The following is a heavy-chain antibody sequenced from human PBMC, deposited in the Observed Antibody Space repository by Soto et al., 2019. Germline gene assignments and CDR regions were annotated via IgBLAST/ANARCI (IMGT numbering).Heavy chain of an antibody. CDR2: IYYSGST. J-gene: IGHJ6*02. V-gene: IGHV4-39*01. CDR3: ASSGGDYYYYGMDV. D-gene: IGHD3-16*01. Sequence: TSETLSLTCTVSGGSISSSSYYWGWIRQPPGKGLEWIGSIYYSGSTYYNPSLKSRVTISVDTSKNQFSLKLSSVTAADTAVYYCASSGGDYYYYGMDVWGQGTTVTVSS. CDR1: GGSISSSSYY.